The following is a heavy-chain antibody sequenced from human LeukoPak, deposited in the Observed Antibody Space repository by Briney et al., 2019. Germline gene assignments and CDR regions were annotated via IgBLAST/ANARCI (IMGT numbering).Heavy chain of an antibody. J-gene: IGHJ4*02. V-gene: IGHV1-18*04. CDR3: ARVRGSTVTTSRGYYFDY. CDR1: GYTFTSYG. Sequence: ASVKVSCKASGYTFTSYGISWVRQAPGQGLEWMGWISAYNGNTNYAQKLQGRVTMTTDTSTSTAYMELRSLRSDDTAVYYCARVRGSTVTTSRGYYFDYWGQGTLVTVSS. D-gene: IGHD4-17*01. CDR2: ISAYNGNT.